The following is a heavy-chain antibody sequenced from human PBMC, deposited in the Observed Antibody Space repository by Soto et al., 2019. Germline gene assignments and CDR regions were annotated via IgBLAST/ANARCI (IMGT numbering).Heavy chain of an antibody. CDR1: GFTFSSYA. V-gene: IGHV3-30-3*01. J-gene: IGHJ6*02. CDR2: ISYDGSNK. CDR3: ARCPESDYYYYGMDV. Sequence: QVQLVESGGGVVQPGRSLRLSCAASGFTFSSYAMHWVRQAPGNGLEWVAVISYDGSNKYYADSVKGRFTISRDNSKNTLYLQMNSLRAEDTAVYYCARCPESDYYYYGMDVWGQGTTVTVSS.